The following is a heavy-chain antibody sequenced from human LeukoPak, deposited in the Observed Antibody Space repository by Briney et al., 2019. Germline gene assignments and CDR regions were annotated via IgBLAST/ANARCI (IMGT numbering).Heavy chain of an antibody. V-gene: IGHV4-30-4*07. CDR3: ARENGYKYDY. CDR1: GGSISSGGYS. CDR2: IYYSGST. D-gene: IGHD5-24*01. J-gene: IGHJ4*02. Sequence: TSETLSLTCAVSGGSISSGGYSWSWIRQPPGKGLEWIGYIYYSGSTYYNPSLKSRVTISVDTSKNQFSLKLRSVTAADTAVYYCARENGYKYDYWGQGTLVTVSS.